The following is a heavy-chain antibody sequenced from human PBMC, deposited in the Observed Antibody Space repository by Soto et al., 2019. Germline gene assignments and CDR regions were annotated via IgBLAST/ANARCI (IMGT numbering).Heavy chain of an antibody. CDR2: IYFSGST. CDR1: GDSISSYY. D-gene: IGHD6-13*01. V-gene: IGHV4-59*01. J-gene: IGHJ4*02. CDR3: ARGQQQLALFDY. Sequence: SETLSLTCTVSGDSISSYYWTWIRQTPGKRLEWIGYIYFSGSTKYNPSLESRVTILGDTSKNQFSLKLTSVTAADTAVHYCARGQQQLALFDYWGQGTLVTVSS.